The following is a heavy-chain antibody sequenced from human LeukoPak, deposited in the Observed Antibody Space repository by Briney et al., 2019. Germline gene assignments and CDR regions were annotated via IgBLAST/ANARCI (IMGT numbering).Heavy chain of an antibody. D-gene: IGHD3-10*01. CDR3: ARTPSRTRVFDY. CDR2: IYHSGST. J-gene: IGHJ4*02. CDR1: NGSISSVGYY. Sequence: PSQTLSLTCTVSNGSISSVGYYWSWIRQNPGKGLEFIGYIYHSGSTYYNPSLKRPITISMDTSENQFSLRLTAVTAADSAFYYCARTPSRTRVFDYWGQGTLVTVSS. V-gene: IGHV4-31*01.